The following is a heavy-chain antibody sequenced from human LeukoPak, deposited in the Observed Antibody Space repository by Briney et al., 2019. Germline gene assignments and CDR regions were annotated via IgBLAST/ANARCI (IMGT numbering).Heavy chain of an antibody. V-gene: IGHV3-48*01. CDR1: GFTFSRYS. CDR3: ARDKLVGAINGVPFDY. CDR2: ISRRSSTI. J-gene: IGHJ4*02. Sequence: PGGSLRLSCAASGFTFSRYSMNWVRQAPGKGREWVSYISRRSSTIHYADSVKGRFTISRDNAKNSLYLQMNSLRAEDTAVYYCARDKLVGAINGVPFDYWGQGPLVTVSS. D-gene: IGHD1-26*01.